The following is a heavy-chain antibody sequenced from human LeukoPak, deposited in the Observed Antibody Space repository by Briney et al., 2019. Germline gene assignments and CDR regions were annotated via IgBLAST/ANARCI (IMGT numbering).Heavy chain of an antibody. CDR2: ISGHQGNT. V-gene: IGHV1-18*01. D-gene: IGHD5-12*01. CDR1: GYTFTNYG. J-gene: IGHJ4*02. Sequence: ASVKVSCKASGYTFTNYGVTWVRQAPGQGLEWMGWISGHQGNTKYAQNFQGRVTMTIDTSTSTAYMDLRSLRSDDTAIYFCARSDLATITAGPFEYWGQGTLVAVSS. CDR3: ARSDLATITAGPFEY.